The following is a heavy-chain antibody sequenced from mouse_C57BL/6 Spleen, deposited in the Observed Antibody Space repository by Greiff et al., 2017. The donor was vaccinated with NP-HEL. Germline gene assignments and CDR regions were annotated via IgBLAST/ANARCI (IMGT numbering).Heavy chain of an antibody. V-gene: IGHV3-6*01. Sequence: DVQLVESGPGLVKPSQSLSLTCSVTGYSITSGYYWNWIRQFPGNKLEWMGYISYDGSNNYNPSLKNRISITRDTSKNQFFLKLNSVTTEDTATYYCARGPLYYGGMDYWGQGTSVTVSS. J-gene: IGHJ4*01. D-gene: IGHD2-1*01. CDR1: GYSITSGYY. CDR2: ISYDGSN. CDR3: ARGPLYYGGMDY.